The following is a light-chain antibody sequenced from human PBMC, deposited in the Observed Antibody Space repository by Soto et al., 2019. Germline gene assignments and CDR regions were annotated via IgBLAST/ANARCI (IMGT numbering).Light chain of an antibody. V-gene: IGKV3-20*01. CDR2: GAS. CDR1: QSVSSRY. CDR3: QQYGNSPPET. J-gene: IGKJ5*01. Sequence: EIELTQSPGTLSLSPGERATLSCRASQSVSSRYLAWYQQKPGQAPRLLIYGASSRATGIPDRFSGSGSGTDFTLTISRLEPEDFAVYYCQQYGNSPPETFGQGTRLEIK.